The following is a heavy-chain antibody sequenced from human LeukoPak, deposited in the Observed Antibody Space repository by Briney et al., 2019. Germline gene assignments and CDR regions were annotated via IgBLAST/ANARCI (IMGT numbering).Heavy chain of an antibody. Sequence: GGSLRLSCAASGFTFSSYSMNWVRQAPGKGLEWVSSISSSSSYIYYADSVKGRFTISRDNAKNSLYLQMNSLRAEDTAVYYCXXXXXXSGYCTFDYWGQGTLVTVSS. CDR3: XXXXXXSGYCTFDY. CDR1: GFTFSSYS. D-gene: IGHD5-12*01. J-gene: IGHJ4*02. V-gene: IGHV3-21*01. CDR2: ISSSSSYI.